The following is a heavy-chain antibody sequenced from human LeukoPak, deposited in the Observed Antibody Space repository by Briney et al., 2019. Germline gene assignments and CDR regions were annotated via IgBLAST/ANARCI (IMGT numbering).Heavy chain of an antibody. CDR1: GGTFSSYA. CDR2: IIPIFGTA. V-gene: IGHV1-69*13. D-gene: IGHD3-3*01. CDR3: ARRSVGGSGLTNRWFDP. Sequence: SVKVSCKASGGTFSSYAIGWVRQAPGQGLEWMGGIIPIFGTANYAQKFQGRVTITADESTSTAYMELSSLRSEDTAVYYCARRSVGGSGLTNRWFDPWGQGTLVTVSS. J-gene: IGHJ5*02.